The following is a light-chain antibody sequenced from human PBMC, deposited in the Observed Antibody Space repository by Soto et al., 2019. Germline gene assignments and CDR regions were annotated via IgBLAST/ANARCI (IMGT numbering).Light chain of an antibody. CDR2: AAS. CDR1: QSISSY. V-gene: IGKV1-39*01. J-gene: IGKJ2*01. Sequence: DIQMTQSPSSLSASVGDRVTIACRASQSISSYLNWFQQKPGRAPKLLNYAASALRSGVPSRFRGSGSGTEFTLTISSLQPEDFATYYCQQSYSTPYTFGQGTKLDIK. CDR3: QQSYSTPYT.